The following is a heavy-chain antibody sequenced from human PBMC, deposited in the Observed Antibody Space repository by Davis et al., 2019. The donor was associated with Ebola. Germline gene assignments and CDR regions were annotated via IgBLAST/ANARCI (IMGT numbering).Heavy chain of an antibody. CDR3: ARGPDYYGSGSYYNVCRYYYMDV. Sequence: ASVKVSCKASGYTFTNYAMHWVRQAPGQRLEWMGWSNAGNGNTKYSQEFQGRVTITRDTSASTAYMELSSLRSEDMAVYYCARGPDYYGSGSYYNVCRYYYMDVWGKGTTVTVSS. V-gene: IGHV1-3*02. D-gene: IGHD3-10*01. J-gene: IGHJ6*03. CDR2: SNAGNGNT. CDR1: GYTFTNYA.